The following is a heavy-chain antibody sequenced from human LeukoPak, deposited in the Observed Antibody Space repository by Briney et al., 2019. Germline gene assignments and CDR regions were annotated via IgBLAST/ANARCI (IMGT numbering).Heavy chain of an antibody. Sequence: GGSLRLSCAASGFTFSDYYMSWIRQAPGKGLEWVSYISSSGSAIYYADSVKGRFTISRDNAKNSLYLQMNSLRAEDTAVYYCARAQDHGSGSYLTLIDYWGQGTLVTVSS. CDR2: ISSSGSAI. J-gene: IGHJ4*02. V-gene: IGHV3-11*01. CDR1: GFTFSDYY. D-gene: IGHD3-10*01. CDR3: ARAQDHGSGSYLTLIDY.